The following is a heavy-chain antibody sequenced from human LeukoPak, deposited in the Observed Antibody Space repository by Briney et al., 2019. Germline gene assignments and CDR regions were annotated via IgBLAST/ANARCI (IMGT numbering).Heavy chain of an antibody. D-gene: IGHD2-15*01. Sequence: PGGSLRLSCAASGFPFDTYSMDWVRQAPGKGLEWLSYISSSSDVIYYADSVKGRFTISRDNAKNSLYLQMNSLRAEDTAVYYCTRDPTRRFDYWGQGTLVTVSS. CDR3: TRDPTRRFDY. CDR1: GFPFDTYS. V-gene: IGHV3-48*01. J-gene: IGHJ4*02. CDR2: ISSSSDVI.